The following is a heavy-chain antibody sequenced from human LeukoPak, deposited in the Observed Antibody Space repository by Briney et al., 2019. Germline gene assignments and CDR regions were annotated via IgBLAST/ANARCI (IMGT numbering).Heavy chain of an antibody. V-gene: IGHV1-18*01. CDR3: ARGARPSIVVVPAAVDY. CDR2: ISAYNGNT. J-gene: IGHJ4*02. Sequence: GASVKVSCKASGYTFTSYGITWVRQAPGQGVEWMGWISAYNGNTNYAQKLQGRVAMTADTSTSTAYMELRSLRSHDTAVYYCARGARPSIVVVPAAVDYWGQGTLVTVSS. CDR1: GYTFTSYG. D-gene: IGHD2-2*01.